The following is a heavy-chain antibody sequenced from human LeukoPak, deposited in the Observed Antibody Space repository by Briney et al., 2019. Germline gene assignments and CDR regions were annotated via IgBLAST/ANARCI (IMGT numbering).Heavy chain of an antibody. CDR1: GYSFTSYW. V-gene: IGHV5-51*01. J-gene: IGHJ3*02. D-gene: IGHD6-13*01. CDR3: ARHSIAAAGSDAFDI. Sequence: GESLKISCKGSGYSFTSYWIGWVRQMPGKGLEWMGIIYPGDSDTRYSPSFQGRVTISADKSISTAYLQWSSLKASDTAMHYCARHSIAAAGSDAFDIWGQGTMVTVSS. CDR2: IYPGDSDT.